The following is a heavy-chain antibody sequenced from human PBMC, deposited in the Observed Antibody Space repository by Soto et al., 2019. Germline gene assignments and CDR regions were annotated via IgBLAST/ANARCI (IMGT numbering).Heavy chain of an antibody. Sequence: QVQLQESGPGLVKPSGTLSLTCAVSGGSIISSNWWTWVRQPPGKGLEWIGESIHTGTANYNPSLKSRVTISVDNPKNQFSLSLFSVTAADTAVYYCARLGPGATTVTTGAAFDIWGQGTMVTVSS. CDR1: GGSIISSNW. J-gene: IGHJ3*02. CDR2: SIHTGTA. CDR3: ARLGPGATTVTTGAAFDI. V-gene: IGHV4-4*02. D-gene: IGHD4-17*01.